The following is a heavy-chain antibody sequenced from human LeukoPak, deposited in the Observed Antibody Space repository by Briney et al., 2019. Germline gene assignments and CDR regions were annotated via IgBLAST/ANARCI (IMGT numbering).Heavy chain of an antibody. CDR3: ARDRLGAPDP. J-gene: IGHJ5*02. CDR1: GFTFSSYA. CDR2: ISSNGGST. V-gene: IGHV3-64*01. D-gene: IGHD3-16*01. Sequence: GGSLRLSCAASGFTFSSYAMHWVRQAPGKGLEYVSAISSNGGSTYYANSVKGRFTISRDNSKNTLYLQMGSLRAEDMAVHYCARDRLGAPDPWGQGTLVTVSS.